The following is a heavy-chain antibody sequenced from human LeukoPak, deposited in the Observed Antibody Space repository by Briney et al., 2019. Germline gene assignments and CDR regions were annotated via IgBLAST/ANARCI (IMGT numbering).Heavy chain of an antibody. Sequence: GGSMRLSCAASGFTFSSYAMSWVRQAPGKGLEWVSAISGSGGSTYYADSVKGRFTISRDNSKNTLYLQMNSLRAEDTAVYYCAKLVPSDDFWSGYLGWFDPWGQGTLVTVSS. D-gene: IGHD3-3*01. CDR3: AKLVPSDDFWSGYLGWFDP. CDR2: ISGSGGST. CDR1: GFTFSSYA. V-gene: IGHV3-23*01. J-gene: IGHJ5*02.